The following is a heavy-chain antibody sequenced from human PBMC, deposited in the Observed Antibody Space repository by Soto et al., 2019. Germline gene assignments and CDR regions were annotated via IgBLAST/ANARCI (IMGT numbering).Heavy chain of an antibody. Sequence: PSETLSLTCTVSGGSISSSSYYWGWIRQPPGKGLEWIGSIYYSGSTYYNPSLKSRVTISVDTSKNQFSLKLSSVTAADTAVYYCATKHRTSSSWPNIHYYYYGMDVWGQGTTVTVSS. J-gene: IGHJ6*02. CDR2: IYYSGST. CDR1: GGSISSSSYY. D-gene: IGHD6-13*01. CDR3: ATKHRTSSSWPNIHYYYYGMDV. V-gene: IGHV4-39*07.